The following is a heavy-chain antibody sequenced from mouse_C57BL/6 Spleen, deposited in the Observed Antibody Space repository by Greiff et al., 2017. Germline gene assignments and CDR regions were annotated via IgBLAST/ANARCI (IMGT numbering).Heavy chain of an antibody. D-gene: IGHD2-3*01. Sequence: EVMLVESGGGLVKPGGSLKLSCAASGFTFSSYAMSWVRQTPEKRLEWVATISDGGSYTYYPDTVKGRFTISRDNAKNNLYLQMSHLKSEDTAMYYCARDRGSMMVTKYYFDYWGQGTTLTVSS. CDR2: ISDGGSYT. V-gene: IGHV5-4*01. CDR1: GFTFSSYA. CDR3: ARDRGSMMVTKYYFDY. J-gene: IGHJ2*01.